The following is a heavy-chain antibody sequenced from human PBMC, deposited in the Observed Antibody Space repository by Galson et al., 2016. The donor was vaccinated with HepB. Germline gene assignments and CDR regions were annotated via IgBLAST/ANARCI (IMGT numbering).Heavy chain of an antibody. CDR1: GFTFSSYA. CDR3: ARGYYDFWSGSRSLDC. J-gene: IGHJ4*02. Sequence: LRLSCAASGFTFSSYAMRWVRQPPGKGLEWIGYIYYSGSTYYNPSLKSRVTMSVDTSKNQFSLRLSSVTAADTAVYYCARGYYDFWSGSRSLDCWGQGTLVTVSS. D-gene: IGHD3-3*01. V-gene: IGHV4-30-4*08. CDR2: IYYSGST.